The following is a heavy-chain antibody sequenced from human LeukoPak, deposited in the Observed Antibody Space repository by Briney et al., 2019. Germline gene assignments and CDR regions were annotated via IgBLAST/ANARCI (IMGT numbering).Heavy chain of an antibody. CDR2: ISYDGSNK. CDR1: GFTFSINA. J-gene: IGHJ4*02. Sequence: PGGSLRLSCVASGFTFSINAMHWVRQAPGKGLEWVAVISYDGSNKYYADSVKGRFTISRDNSKNTLYLQMNSLRVEDTAVYYCAKALYDSTGDGYWGQGTLVTISS. CDR3: AKALYDSTGDGY. V-gene: IGHV3-30*04. D-gene: IGHD7-27*01.